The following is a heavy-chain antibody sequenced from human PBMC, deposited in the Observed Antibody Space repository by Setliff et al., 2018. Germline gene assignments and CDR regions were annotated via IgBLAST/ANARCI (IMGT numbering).Heavy chain of an antibody. J-gene: IGHJ4*02. Sequence: GGSLRLSCAASGFTFSSFWMAWVRQSPGRGLEWVANINQDGSGKYYVDSVKGRFTISRDNAKNSLYLQMNSLRAEDTAVYYCARYSSGWFFDCWGQGTPVTVSS. CDR1: GFTFSSFW. D-gene: IGHD6-19*01. CDR2: INQDGSGK. V-gene: IGHV3-7*01. CDR3: ARYSSGWFFDC.